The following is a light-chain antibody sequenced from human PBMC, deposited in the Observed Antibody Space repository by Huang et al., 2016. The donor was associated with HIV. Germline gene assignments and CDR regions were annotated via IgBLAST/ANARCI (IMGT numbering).Light chain of an antibody. V-gene: IGKV1-39*01. Sequence: DIQLTQSPSSLSASLGDRVTITCRASQTISGYLNWYQQKPGKAPQILIFGASNLHSGVPARCSGSGSGTDFTHTVSSMQPEDFATYYCQQSDSSPPTFGQGTEVEIK. J-gene: IGKJ1*01. CDR2: GAS. CDR3: QQSDSSPPT. CDR1: QTISGY.